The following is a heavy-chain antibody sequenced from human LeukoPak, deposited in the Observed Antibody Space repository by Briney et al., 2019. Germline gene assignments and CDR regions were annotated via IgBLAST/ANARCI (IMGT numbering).Heavy chain of an antibody. CDR3: ARVGYTSGWYFDY. CDR1: GFSFSVYS. CDR2: ISGSSRYI. J-gene: IGHJ4*02. V-gene: IGHV3-21*01. D-gene: IGHD6-19*01. Sequence: TGGSLRLSCAASGFSFSVYSIDWVRRAPGKGLQWVSSISGSSRYIHHADSVKGRFTIFRDNAKNSVFLQMNSLRAEDTAVYYCARVGYTSGWYFDYWGRGTLVTVSS.